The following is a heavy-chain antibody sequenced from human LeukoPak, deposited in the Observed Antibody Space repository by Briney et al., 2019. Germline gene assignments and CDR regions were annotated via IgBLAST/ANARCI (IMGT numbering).Heavy chain of an antibody. V-gene: IGHV1-18*01. CDR2: ISAYNGNT. CDR3: ARYEVASGSSWFDP. D-gene: IGHD2-15*01. CDR1: GYTFTSYG. J-gene: IGHJ5*02. Sequence: GASVKVSCKASGYTFTSYGISWVRQAPGQGLEWMGWISAYNGNTNYAQKLQGRVTMTTDTPTSTAYMELRSLRSDDTAVYYCARYEVASGSSWFDPWGQGTLVTVSS.